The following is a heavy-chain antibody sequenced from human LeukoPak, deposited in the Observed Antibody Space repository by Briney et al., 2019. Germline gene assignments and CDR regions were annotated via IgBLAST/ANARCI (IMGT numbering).Heavy chain of an antibody. CDR3: ARSHQRVGIEYY. Sequence: GGSLRLSCAASGFTFNSFGMSWVRQAPGKGLEWLSYISSSSSTIYYADSVRGRFTISRDNAKNSLYLQINSLRAVDTAVYYCARSHQRVGIEYYWGQGTLVTVSS. CDR1: GFTFNSFG. CDR2: ISSSSSTI. V-gene: IGHV3-48*04. J-gene: IGHJ4*02. D-gene: IGHD6-13*01.